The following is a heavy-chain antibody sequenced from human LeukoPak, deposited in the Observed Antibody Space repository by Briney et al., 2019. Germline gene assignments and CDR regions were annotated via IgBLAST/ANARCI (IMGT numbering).Heavy chain of an antibody. CDR3: ARGRVIQPLLWYPSGYDAFDI. V-gene: IGHV1-8*01. CDR1: GYTFTSYD. D-gene: IGHD2-2*01. CDR2: MNPNSGNT. Sequence: ASVKVSCKASGYTFTSYDINWVRQATGQGLEWMGWMNPNSGNTGYAQKFQGRVTMTRSTSISTAYMELSSLRSEDTAVYYCARGRVIQPLLWYPSGYDAFDIWGQGTMVTVSS. J-gene: IGHJ3*02.